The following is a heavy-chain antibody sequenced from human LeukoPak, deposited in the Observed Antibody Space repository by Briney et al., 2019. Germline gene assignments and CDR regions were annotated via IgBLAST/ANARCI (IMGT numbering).Heavy chain of an antibody. Sequence: GGALRLSCAPSRFTFNSYAVSWVRQAPRKGLDWVAVISGSGGRTYYADSVKGRFTISRDNSKNTLYLQMNSLRAEDTALYYCAREDSGSYYSDYWGQGTLVTVSS. CDR1: RFTFNSYA. V-gene: IGHV3-23*01. CDR2: ISGSGGRT. J-gene: IGHJ4*02. CDR3: AREDSGSYYSDY. D-gene: IGHD1-26*01.